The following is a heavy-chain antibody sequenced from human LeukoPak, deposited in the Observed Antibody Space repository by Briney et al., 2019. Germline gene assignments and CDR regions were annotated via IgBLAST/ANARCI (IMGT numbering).Heavy chain of an antibody. Sequence: XXSXXASGFTFSSYAMSWVRQAPGKGLEWVSGISGSGGSTYYADSVKGRFTISRDNSKNTLYLQMNSLRAEDTAVYYCASYIAAAGRGFDYWGQGTLVTVSS. CDR1: GFTFSSYA. CDR2: ISGSGGST. CDR3: ASYIAAAGRGFDY. D-gene: IGHD6-13*01. J-gene: IGHJ4*02. V-gene: IGHV3-23*01.